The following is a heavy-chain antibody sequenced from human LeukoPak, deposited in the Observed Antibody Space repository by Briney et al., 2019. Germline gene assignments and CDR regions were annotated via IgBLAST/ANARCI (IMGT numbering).Heavy chain of an antibody. CDR3: AGLVVVAATNRPYYYGMDV. Sequence: SETLSLTCTLSGGSISSYYWSWIRQPPRKGLEWIGYIYYSGSTNYNPSLTSRVTISVDTSKNQFSLKLSSVTAADTAVYYCAGLVVVAATNRPYYYGMDVWGQGTTVTVSS. J-gene: IGHJ6*02. CDR2: IYYSGST. CDR1: GGSISSYY. D-gene: IGHD2-15*01. V-gene: IGHV4-59*08.